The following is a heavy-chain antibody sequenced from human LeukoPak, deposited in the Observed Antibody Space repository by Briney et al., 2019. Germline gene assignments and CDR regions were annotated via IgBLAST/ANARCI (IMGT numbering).Heavy chain of an antibody. D-gene: IGHD3-9*01. Sequence: SETLSLTCTVSGGSISSYYWSWIRQPPGKGLEWIGNIFHSGSTNYNPSLKSRVTISVDTSKNQFSLKLNSVTAAGTAIYYCARDGAVDILTGYGAFYIWGQGTMVIVS. V-gene: IGHV4-59*01. CDR3: ARDGAVDILTGYGAFYI. CDR2: IFHSGST. J-gene: IGHJ3*02. CDR1: GGSISSYY.